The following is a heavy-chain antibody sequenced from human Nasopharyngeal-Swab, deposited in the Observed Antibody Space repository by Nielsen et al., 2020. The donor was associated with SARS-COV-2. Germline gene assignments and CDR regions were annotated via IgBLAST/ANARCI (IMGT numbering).Heavy chain of an antibody. CDR2: INPSGGST. Sequence: SVKVSCKASGYTFTSYYMHWVRQAPGQGLEWMGIINPSGGSTSYAQKFQGRVTMTRDTSTSTVYMELRSEDTAVYYCARDAAAGTTRGAFDIWGQGTMVTVSS. J-gene: IGHJ3*02. CDR1: GYTFTSYY. CDR3: ARDAAAGTTRGAFDI. D-gene: IGHD1-1*01. V-gene: IGHV1-46*01.